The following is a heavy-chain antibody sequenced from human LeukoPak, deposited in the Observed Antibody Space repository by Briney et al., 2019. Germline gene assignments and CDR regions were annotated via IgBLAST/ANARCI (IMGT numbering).Heavy chain of an antibody. J-gene: IGHJ6*02. V-gene: IGHV3-7*01. CDR2: MNQDGSEK. CDR3: ATYTHWVAGDV. CDR1: GFTVSRSY. Sequence: GGSLRLSCAASGFTVSRSYMSWVRQAPGKGLEWVANMNQDGSEKDYVDSVKGRFTISRDNARNSLYLQMGSLRAEDTAVYYCATYTHWVAGDVWGQGTTVTVSS. D-gene: IGHD3-16*01.